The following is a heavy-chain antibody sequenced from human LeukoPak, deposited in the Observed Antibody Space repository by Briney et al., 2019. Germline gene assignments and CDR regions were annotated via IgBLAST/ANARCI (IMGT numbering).Heavy chain of an antibody. Sequence: PSETLSLTCTVSGGSISSYYWSWIRQPPGKGLEWIGYIYYSGSTNYNPSLKSRVTISVDSSKNQFSPKLSSVTAADTAVYYCARDPIAAAAGWFDPWGQGTLVTVSS. CDR3: ARDPIAAAAGWFDP. CDR1: GGSISSYY. CDR2: IYYSGST. J-gene: IGHJ5*02. D-gene: IGHD6-13*01. V-gene: IGHV4-59*01.